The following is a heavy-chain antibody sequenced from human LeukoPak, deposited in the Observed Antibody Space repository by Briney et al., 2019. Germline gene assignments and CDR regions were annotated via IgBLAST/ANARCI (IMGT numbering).Heavy chain of an antibody. Sequence: ASETLSLTCTVSGYSISSDYYWGWIRQPAGKGLEWIGRIYTSGSTNYNPSLKSRVTMSVDTSKNQFSLKLSSVTAADTAVYYCARDLMAIVPAAMTNWFDPWGQGTLVTVSS. CDR2: IYTSGST. J-gene: IGHJ5*02. V-gene: IGHV4-4*07. CDR3: ARDLMAIVPAAMTNWFDP. D-gene: IGHD2-2*01. CDR1: GYSISSDYY.